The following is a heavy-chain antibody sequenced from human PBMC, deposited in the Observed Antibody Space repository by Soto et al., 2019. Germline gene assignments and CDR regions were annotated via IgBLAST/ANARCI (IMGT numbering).Heavy chain of an antibody. CDR2: IWYDGSNK. CDR1: GFTFSSYG. V-gene: IGHV3-33*01. J-gene: IGHJ6*02. Sequence: GGSLRLSCAASGFTFSSYGMHWVRQAPGKGLEWVAVIWYDGSNKYYADSVKGRFTISRDNSKNTLYLQMNSLRAEDTAVYYCAIEVLGYSSGWGYYYYYGMDVWGQGTTVTVSS. D-gene: IGHD6-19*01. CDR3: AIEVLGYSSGWGYYYYYGMDV.